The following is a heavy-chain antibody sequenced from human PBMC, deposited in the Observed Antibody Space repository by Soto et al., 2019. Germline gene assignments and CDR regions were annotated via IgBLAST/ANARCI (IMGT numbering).Heavy chain of an antibody. J-gene: IGHJ6*02. CDR2: IYWNDDK. V-gene: IGHV2-5*01. CDR3: AHDTAGWRWLPDV. CDR1: GFLLSTSGVG. Sequence: SGPTLLNPTQTLTLTCSFSGFLLSTSGVGVGWIRKPQGKAPEWLGIIYWNDDKRYSRSLKTRATITKDTYRNHVVLIMTSVEADDTATYNCAHDTAGWRWLPDVWGQGTTVTVSS. D-gene: IGHD2-21*01.